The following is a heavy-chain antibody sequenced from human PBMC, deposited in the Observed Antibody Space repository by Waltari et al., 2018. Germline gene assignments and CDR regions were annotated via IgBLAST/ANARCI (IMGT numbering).Heavy chain of an antibody. Sequence: QVQLVESGGGVVQPGTSLRLSCAASGFTFSSYGMDWVRQSPGKGLGWVGLIWYEGSNKYYADSVKGRFTISRDNSKNTLLLQMNSLRAEDTAVYYCARGEDIIGTILLGDYWGQGTLVTVSS. CDR1: GFTFSSYG. V-gene: IGHV3-33*01. D-gene: IGHD1-7*01. CDR2: IWYEGSNK. CDR3: ARGEDIIGTILLGDY. J-gene: IGHJ4*02.